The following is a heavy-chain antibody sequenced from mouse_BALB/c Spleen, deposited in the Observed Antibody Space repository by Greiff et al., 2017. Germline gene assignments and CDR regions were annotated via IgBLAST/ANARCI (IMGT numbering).Heavy chain of an antibody. J-gene: IGHJ3*01. CDR1: GFSLTSYG. D-gene: IGHD1-1*01. Sequence: VQLQQSGPGLVQPSQSLSITCTVSGFSLTSYGVHWVRQSPGKGLEWLGVIWSGGSTDYNAAFISRPSISKDNSKSQVFFKMNSLQANDTAIYYCARNGNYYGSSWFAYWGQGTLVTVSA. CDR3: ARNGNYYGSSWFAY. CDR2: IWSGGST. V-gene: IGHV2-2*02.